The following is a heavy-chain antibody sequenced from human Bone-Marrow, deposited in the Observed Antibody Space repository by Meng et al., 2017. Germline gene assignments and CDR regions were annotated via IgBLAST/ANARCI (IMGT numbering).Heavy chain of an antibody. D-gene: IGHD6-19*01. V-gene: IGHV4-4*02. CDR3: AASPGWWRIDS. CDR1: GASVGSGYW. Sequence: QVALGGRGPGRVSPSGTLAPPCGVSGASVGSGYWWTWVRQPPGKGLEWIGEFHHSGTTNYNPSLRSRVTISVDTSKNQFSLRLTSVTAADTAVYYCAASPGWWRIDSWGQGTLVTVSS. CDR2: FHHSGTT. J-gene: IGHJ4*02.